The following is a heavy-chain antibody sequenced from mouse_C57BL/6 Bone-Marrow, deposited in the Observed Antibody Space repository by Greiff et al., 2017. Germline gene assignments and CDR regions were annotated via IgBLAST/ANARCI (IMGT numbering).Heavy chain of an antibody. D-gene: IGHD3-1*01. J-gene: IGHJ2*01. CDR2: ISDGGSYT. Sequence: EVMLVESGGGLVKPGGSLKLSCAASGFTFSSYAMSWVRQTPEKRLEWVATISDGGSYTYYPDNVKGRFTISRDNAKNNLYLQMSHLKSEDTAMYYCARRGLHLDYFDYWGQGTTLTVSS. CDR3: ARRGLHLDYFDY. V-gene: IGHV5-4*03. CDR1: GFTFSSYA.